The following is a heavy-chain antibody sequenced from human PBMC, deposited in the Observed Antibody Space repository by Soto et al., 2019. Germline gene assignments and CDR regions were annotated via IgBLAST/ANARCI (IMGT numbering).Heavy chain of an antibody. J-gene: IGHJ4*02. CDR1: GFTFSSYA. V-gene: IGHV3-23*01. D-gene: IGHD3-10*01. CDR2: ISGSGGST. Sequence: EVQLLESGGGLVQPGGSLRPSCAASGFTFSSYAMTWVRQAPGKGLEWVSAISGSGGSTYYADSVKGRFTISRDNSKNTLYLQMSSLRAEDTAVYYCARSMIRGTSGRSDYWGQGTLVTVSS. CDR3: ARSMIRGTSGRSDY.